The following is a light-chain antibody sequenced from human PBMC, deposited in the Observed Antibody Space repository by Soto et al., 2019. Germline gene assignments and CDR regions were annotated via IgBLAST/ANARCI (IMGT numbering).Light chain of an antibody. CDR1: QSVLYSSNNKNY. Sequence: DIVMTQSPDSLAVSLGERATINCKSSQSVLYSSNNKNYLAWYQQKPGQPPKLLIYWASTRQSGVPDRFSGSGSWTDLTRTISSVQAEELAVYSCQQYCRRWTFGQGTKVDIK. CDR2: WAS. J-gene: IGKJ1*01. V-gene: IGKV4-1*01. CDR3: QQYCRRWT.